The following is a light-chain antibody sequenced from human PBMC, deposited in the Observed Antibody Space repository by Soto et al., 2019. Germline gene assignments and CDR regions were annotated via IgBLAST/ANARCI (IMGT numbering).Light chain of an antibody. J-gene: IGKJ5*01. CDR2: DAS. CDR1: QSVSSS. Sequence: DLQMTQSPSSLSTFVGDRVTISCRASQSVSSSLNWYQHKPGKAPKLLIYDASGLQYGVPSRFSGSGSGTDFTLTIDSLQPEDSATYYCQQSYSNPRTFGQGTRLEIK. V-gene: IGKV1-39*01. CDR3: QQSYSNPRT.